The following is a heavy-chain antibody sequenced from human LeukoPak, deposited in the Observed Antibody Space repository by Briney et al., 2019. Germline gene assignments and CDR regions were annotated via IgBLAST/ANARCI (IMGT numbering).Heavy chain of an antibody. D-gene: IGHD6-19*01. J-gene: IGHJ5*02. Sequence: PSETLSLTCTVSGGSISSYYWSWIRQPPGKGLEWIGYIYYSGSTNYNPSLKSRVTISVDTSKNQFSLKLSSVTAADTAVYYCARSLAVEELNWFDPWGQGTLVTVSP. CDR1: GGSISSYY. CDR3: ARSLAVEELNWFDP. CDR2: IYYSGST. V-gene: IGHV4-59*08.